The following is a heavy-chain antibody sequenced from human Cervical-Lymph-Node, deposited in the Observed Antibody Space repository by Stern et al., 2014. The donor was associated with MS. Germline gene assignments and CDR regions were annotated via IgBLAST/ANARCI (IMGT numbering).Heavy chain of an antibody. CDR2: INPDGTSA. CDR3: ARGMTSGAYR. J-gene: IGHJ4*02. D-gene: IGHD6-19*01. CDR1: AFIFSNYW. Sequence: EVQLVESGGGLVQPGESLRGSCEASAFIFSNYWMHWVSQVPGKGLVWVSHINPDGTSALYADSVKGRFITTRDNARNTLYLQMNSLRAEDTAFYYCARGMTSGAYRWGQGTLVTVSS. V-gene: IGHV3-74*02.